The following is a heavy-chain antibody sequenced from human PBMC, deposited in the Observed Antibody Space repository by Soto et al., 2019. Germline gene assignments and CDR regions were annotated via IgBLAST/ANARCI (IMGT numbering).Heavy chain of an antibody. CDR3: AKGKPGVILAVPLDC. Sequence: EVQLLESGGGLEQPGGSLRLTCAVYGFTLSSYAMNWVRQAPGKGLEWVSGISGSDDSTRYADSAKGRFTISRDNSKNTLYLQMNSLRVEDTAVYYCAKGKPGVILAVPLDCWGQGSLVTVSS. J-gene: IGHJ4*02. V-gene: IGHV3-23*01. CDR1: GFTLSSYA. D-gene: IGHD2-2*01. CDR2: ISGSDDST.